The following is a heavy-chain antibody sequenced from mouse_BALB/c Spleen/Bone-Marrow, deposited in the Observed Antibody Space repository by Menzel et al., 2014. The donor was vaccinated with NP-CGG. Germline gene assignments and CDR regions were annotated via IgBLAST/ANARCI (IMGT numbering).Heavy chain of an antibody. J-gene: IGHJ4*01. V-gene: IGHV1-9*01. D-gene: IGHD1-1*01. CDR2: ILPGGGTT. CDR3: ARSHYYGLYYAMDY. Sequence: VQLQESGAELMKPGASVKISCKTTGYTFSSYWIEWVKQRPGHGLEWIGEILPGGGTTNYNEKFKGKATFTADTSSNTAYMQLSSLTSEDSAVYYCARSHYYGLYYAMDYWGQGTSVTVSS. CDR1: GYTFSSYW.